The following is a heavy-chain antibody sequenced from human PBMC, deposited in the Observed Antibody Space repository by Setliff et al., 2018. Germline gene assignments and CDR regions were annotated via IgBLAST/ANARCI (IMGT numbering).Heavy chain of an antibody. CDR3: ATDRNYYDSDTFYDAFDI. CDR1: GFTFSSYW. Sequence: GESLRLSCAASGFTFSSYWMTWVRQAPGKGLEWVANIRQDGGQTYYEDSVKGRFTISRDNAKNSLYLQMNSLRAEDTALYYCATDRNYYDSDTFYDAFDIWGQGTMVTVSS. D-gene: IGHD3-22*01. CDR2: IRQDGGQT. J-gene: IGHJ3*02. V-gene: IGHV3-7*01.